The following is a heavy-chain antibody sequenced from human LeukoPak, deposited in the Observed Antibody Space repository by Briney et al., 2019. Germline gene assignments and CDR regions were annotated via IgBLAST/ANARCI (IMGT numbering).Heavy chain of an antibody. Sequence: ASVKVSCKASGYTFTGYYMHWVRQAPGQGLEWMGWINPNSGGTNYAQKFQGRVTMTRDTSISTAYMELSSLRSEDAAVYYCARGRILRGYSYGRLGLRDYYMDVWGEGTTVTISS. CDR2: INPNSGGT. CDR1: GYTFTGYY. D-gene: IGHD5-18*01. J-gene: IGHJ6*03. CDR3: ARGRILRGYSYGRLGLRDYYMDV. V-gene: IGHV1-2*02.